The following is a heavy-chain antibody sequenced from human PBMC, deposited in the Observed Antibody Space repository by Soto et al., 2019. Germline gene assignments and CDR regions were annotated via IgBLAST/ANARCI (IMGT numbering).Heavy chain of an antibody. CDR1: GGSISSYY. D-gene: IGHD3-22*01. CDR3: ARMGGFYQSLDS. J-gene: IGHJ5*01. V-gene: IGHV4-59*08. Sequence: PSETLSLTWTVSGGSISSYYWSWIRQPPGKGLEWIGYIYYTGTTTYNPSIKSRVTISVDSSKNQFSLNLTSVSAADTAVYYCARMGGFYQSLDSWGQGTLVTVS. CDR2: IYYTGTT.